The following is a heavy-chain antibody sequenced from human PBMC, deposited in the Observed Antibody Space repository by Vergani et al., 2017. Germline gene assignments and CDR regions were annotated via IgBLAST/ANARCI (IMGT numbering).Heavy chain of an antibody. D-gene: IGHD3-22*01. CDR2: FDPEHGEV. CDR3: AIVPDYYDSSVYYLDY. Sequence: QVQLVQSGSEVRKPGASVKVSCQVSGYSLTELNIHWVRQAPGKGLEWMGGFDPEHGEVTFAHHIQGRVTMTEDRSTDTAYMELRSLRPEDTALYYCAIVPDYYDSSVYYLDYCGQGTLVTVSS. J-gene: IGHJ4*02. CDR1: GYSLTELN. V-gene: IGHV1-24*01.